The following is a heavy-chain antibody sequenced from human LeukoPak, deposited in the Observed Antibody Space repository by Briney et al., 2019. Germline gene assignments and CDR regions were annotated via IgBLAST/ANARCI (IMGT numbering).Heavy chain of an antibody. Sequence: GGSLRLSCAASGFTFSSYGMHWVRQAPGKGLEWVAVIWYDGSNKYYADSVKGRFTISRDNSKNTLYLQMNSLRAEDTAVYYCARGSGSYSVAFDIWGQGTMVTVSS. CDR3: ARGSGSYSVAFDI. V-gene: IGHV3-33*01. CDR1: GFTFSSYG. CDR2: IWYDGSNK. D-gene: IGHD1-26*01. J-gene: IGHJ3*02.